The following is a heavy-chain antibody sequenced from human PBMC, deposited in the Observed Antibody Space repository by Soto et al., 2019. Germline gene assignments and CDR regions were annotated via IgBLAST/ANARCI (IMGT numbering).Heavy chain of an antibody. V-gene: IGHV3-23*01. CDR3: EKLVRGSAEVYGMDV. D-gene: IGHD3-10*01. CDR1: GFTFSSYA. J-gene: IGHJ6*02. Sequence: EVQLLESGGGLVQPGGSLRLSCAASGFTFSSYAMSWVRQAPGKGLEWVSAISGTGGSTYYADSVKGRFTISRDNSKNTLDVQMNGLCADATAVNYCEKLVRGSAEVYGMDVWGQGTTVTVSS. CDR2: ISGTGGST.